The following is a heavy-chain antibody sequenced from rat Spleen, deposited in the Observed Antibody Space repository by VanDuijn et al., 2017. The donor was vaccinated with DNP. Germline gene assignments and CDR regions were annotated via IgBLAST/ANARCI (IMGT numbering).Heavy chain of an antibody. Sequence: EVQLVESGGGLVQPGRSLKLSCVASGFTFSDYNMAWVRQAPKKGLEWVATIIDSGGTSYYRDSVKGRFTISRDNAESTLYLQMDSLRSEDTATYYCTTRGRTGTSDYWGQGVMVTVSS. V-gene: IGHV5S10*01. D-gene: IGHD5-1*01. CDR1: GFTFSDYN. CDR3: TTRGRTGTSDY. J-gene: IGHJ2*01. CDR2: IIDSGGTS.